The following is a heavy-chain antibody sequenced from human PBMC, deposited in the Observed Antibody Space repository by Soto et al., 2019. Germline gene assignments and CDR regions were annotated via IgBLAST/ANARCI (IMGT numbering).Heavy chain of an antibody. V-gene: IGHV3-48*01. J-gene: IGHJ4*02. D-gene: IGHD3-22*01. CDR2: ISSSSSTI. Sequence: GGSLRLSCAASEFTFSSYSMNWVRQAPGKGLEWVSYISSSSSTIYYADSVKGRFTISRDNAKNSLYLQMNSLRAEDTAVYYCARDYYDSSGYYALFDYWGQGTLVTVSS. CDR3: ARDYYDSSGYYALFDY. CDR1: EFTFSSYS.